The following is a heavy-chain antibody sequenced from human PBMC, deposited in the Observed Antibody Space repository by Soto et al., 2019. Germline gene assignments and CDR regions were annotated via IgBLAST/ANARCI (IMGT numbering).Heavy chain of an antibody. CDR3: ASSYYYDSSGSIDAFDI. V-gene: IGHV1-18*04. Sequence: ASVKVSCKASGYSFTSYGISWVRQAPGQGLEWMGWISAYNGNTNYAQKLQGRVTMTTDTSTSTAYMELRSLRSDDTAVYYCASSYYYDSSGSIDAFDIWGQGTMVTVSS. CDR1: GYSFTSYG. D-gene: IGHD3-22*01. CDR2: ISAYNGNT. J-gene: IGHJ3*02.